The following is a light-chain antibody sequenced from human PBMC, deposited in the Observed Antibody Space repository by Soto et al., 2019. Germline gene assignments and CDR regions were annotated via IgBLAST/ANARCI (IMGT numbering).Light chain of an antibody. J-gene: IGLJ1*01. Sequence: QSVLTQPASVSGSPGQSITISCSGTRSDIGSYNYVAWYQQFPGKTPKILIYGVSNRPSGVSRRFSGSKSGNTASLTISGLQAEDEADYYCISYTGSSTSYVFGSGTKLTVL. CDR2: GVS. CDR1: RSDIGSYNY. CDR3: ISYTGSSTSYV. V-gene: IGLV2-14*01.